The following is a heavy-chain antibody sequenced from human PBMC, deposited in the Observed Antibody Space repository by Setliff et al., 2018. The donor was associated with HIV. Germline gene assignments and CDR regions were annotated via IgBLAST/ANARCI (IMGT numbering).Heavy chain of an antibody. CDR1: GFIFRNYW. CDR2: LNSDGSST. J-gene: IGHJ4*02. V-gene: IGHV3-74*03. D-gene: IGHD3-22*01. CDR3: AKGSYSSGRYDNYLDY. Sequence: PGGSLRVSCAASGFIFRNYWMHWVRQAPGKGLVWVSCLNSDGSSTTYADSVKGRFTISRDNAKNTVYLQMNSLRVEDTAVYYCAKGSYSSGRYDNYLDYWGQGTLVTVSS.